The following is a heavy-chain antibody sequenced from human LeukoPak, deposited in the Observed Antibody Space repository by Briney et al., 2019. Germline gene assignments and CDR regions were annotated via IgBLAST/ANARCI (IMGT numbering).Heavy chain of an antibody. CDR2: MNPNSGNT. CDR3: ARVYGRAYYMDV. Sequence: ASVKVSCKASGYTFTSYDINWVRQATGQGLEWMGWMNPNSGNTGYAQKFQGRVTITTDESTSTAYMELSSLRSEDTAVYYCARVYGRAYYMDVWGKGTTVTVSS. V-gene: IGHV1-8*01. CDR1: GYTFTSYD. J-gene: IGHJ6*03. D-gene: IGHD4-17*01.